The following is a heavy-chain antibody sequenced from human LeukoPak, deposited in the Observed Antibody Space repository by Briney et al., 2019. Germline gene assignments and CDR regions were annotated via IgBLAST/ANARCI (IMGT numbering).Heavy chain of an antibody. CDR1: GFTFDDYG. D-gene: IGHD4-17*01. CDR2: INWNGGST. V-gene: IGHV3-20*04. CDR3: ARDGYGDNVMWFDP. J-gene: IGHJ5*02. Sequence: GGSLRLSCAASGFTFDDYGMSWVRQAPGRGLEWVSGINWNGGSTGYADSVKGRFTISRDNAKNSLYLQMNSLRAEDTALYYCARDGYGDNVMWFDPWGQGTQVTVSS.